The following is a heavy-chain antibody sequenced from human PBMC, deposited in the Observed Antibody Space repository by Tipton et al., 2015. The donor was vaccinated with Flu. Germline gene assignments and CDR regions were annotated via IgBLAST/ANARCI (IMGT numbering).Heavy chain of an antibody. CDR3: ARAPGRPCSANACPNWFDP. J-gene: IGHJ5*01. CDR1: GGSISSSSYV. Sequence: LRLSCTVSGGSISSSSYVWGWIRQPPGKGLEWIGSIFHSGTTYYNPSLKSRVTISVDTSKNQFSLKMSSVTAADTAVYYCARAPGRPCSANACPNWFDPCGQGTLVTVSS. V-gene: IGHV4-39*07. CDR2: IFHSGTT. D-gene: IGHD2-15*01.